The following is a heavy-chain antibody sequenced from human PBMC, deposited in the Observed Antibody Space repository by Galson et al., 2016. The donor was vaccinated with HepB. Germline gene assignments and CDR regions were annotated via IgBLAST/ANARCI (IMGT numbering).Heavy chain of an antibody. J-gene: IGHJ1*01. D-gene: IGHD5-12*01. CDR3: TTDPGYSGH. CDR2: IKSNADGGTT. V-gene: IGHV3-15*01. Sequence: SLRLSCAASGFTFSDAWMTWVRQAPGKGLEWVGRIKSNADGGTTSYAAPVKGRFTILRDDSRKMLYLLMNSLKTDETAVYYCTTDPGYSGHWGQRTLVTVSS. CDR1: GFTFSDAW.